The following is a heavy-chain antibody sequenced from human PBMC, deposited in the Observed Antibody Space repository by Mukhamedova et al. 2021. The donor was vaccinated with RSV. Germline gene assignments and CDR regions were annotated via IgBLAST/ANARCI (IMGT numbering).Heavy chain of an antibody. J-gene: IGHJ6*03. V-gene: IGHV3-33*01. D-gene: IGHD6-19*01. CDR2: IWYDGSNK. Sequence: GLEWVAVIWYDGSNKYYADSVKGRFTISRDNSKNTLYLQMNSLRAEDTAVYYCAREPSSGQYYYHYYMDVWGKGTTVTVSS. CDR3: AREPSSGQYYYHYYMDV.